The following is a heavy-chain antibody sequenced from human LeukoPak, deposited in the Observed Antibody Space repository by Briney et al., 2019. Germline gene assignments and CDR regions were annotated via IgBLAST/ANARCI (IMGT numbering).Heavy chain of an antibody. J-gene: IGHJ4*02. CDR3: AKDRLGARIPTSHDY. CDR2: IRYDGRNK. V-gene: IGHV3-30*02. Sequence: GGSLRLSCAASGFTISSYGIHWVRQAPGKGLEWVAFIRYDGRNKYYADSVKGRFTISRDNSKNTLYLQMNSLRAEDTAVYYCAKDRLGARIPTSHDYRGQGTLVTVSS. CDR1: GFTISSYG. D-gene: IGHD5-12*01.